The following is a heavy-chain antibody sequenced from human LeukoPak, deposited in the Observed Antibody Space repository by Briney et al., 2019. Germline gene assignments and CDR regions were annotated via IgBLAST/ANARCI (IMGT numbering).Heavy chain of an antibody. CDR2: IYYSGST. D-gene: IGHD1-26*01. CDR3: ARDSGSYFWWFDA. CDR1: GGSISSYY. Sequence: SETVSLTCTVSGGSISSYYWSWIRQPPGKGLDWIGYIYYSGSTNYNPSLKSRVTISVDTSKNQFSLKLSSVTAADTAVYYCARDSGSYFWWFDAWGQGILVTVSS. V-gene: IGHV4-59*12. J-gene: IGHJ5*02.